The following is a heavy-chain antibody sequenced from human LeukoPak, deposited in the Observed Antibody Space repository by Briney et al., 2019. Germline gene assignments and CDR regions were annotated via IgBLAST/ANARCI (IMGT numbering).Heavy chain of an antibody. CDR1: GFTFSSYV. CDR3: AREGLLWFGEPPRKWFDP. CDR2: IWHDGNNK. Sequence: GRSLRFSCAASGFTFSSYVMHWVRQAPGKGLEWVAVIWHDGNNKYYADSVKGRFTISRDSSKNTLYLQMNSLRAEDTAVYYCAREGLLWFGEPPRKWFDPWGQGSLGTVSS. V-gene: IGHV3-33*01. J-gene: IGHJ5*02. D-gene: IGHD3-10*01.